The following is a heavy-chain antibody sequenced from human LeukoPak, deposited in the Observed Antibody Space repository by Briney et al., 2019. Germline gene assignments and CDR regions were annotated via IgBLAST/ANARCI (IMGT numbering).Heavy chain of an antibody. CDR1: GGSISSGDYY. Sequence: SQTLSLTCTVSGGSISSGDYYWRWIRQPPGKGLEWIGYIYYSGSTYYNPSLKSRVTISVDTSKNQFSLKLSSVTAADTAVYYCARVNSGAVTTHYYYYYIDVWGKGTTVTVSS. CDR3: ARVNSGAVTTHYYYYYIDV. D-gene: IGHD4-11*01. CDR2: IYYSGST. V-gene: IGHV4-30-4*08. J-gene: IGHJ6*03.